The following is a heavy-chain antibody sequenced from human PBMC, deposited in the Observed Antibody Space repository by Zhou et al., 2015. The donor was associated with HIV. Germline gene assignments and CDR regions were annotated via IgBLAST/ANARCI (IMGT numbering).Heavy chain of an antibody. D-gene: IGHD3-22*01. CDR2: IIPIFGTA. J-gene: IGHJ4*02. CDR1: GGTFSSYA. CDR3: ARGSNMGSSGYYYWGFDY. Sequence: QVQLVQSGAEVKKPGSSVKVSCKASGGTFSSYAISWVRQAPGQGLEWMGGIIPIFGTANYAQKFQGRVTITADESTSTAYMELSSLRSEDTAVYYCARGSNMGSSGYYYWGFDYWGQGTLGHRLL. V-gene: IGHV1-69*01.